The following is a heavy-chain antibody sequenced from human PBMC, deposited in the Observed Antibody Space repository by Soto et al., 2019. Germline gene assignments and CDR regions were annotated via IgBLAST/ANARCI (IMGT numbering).Heavy chain of an antibody. CDR1: GFTVSSND. D-gene: IGHD2-2*01. CDR2: IYSSGST. CDR3: ARRPRTSSCAY. V-gene: IGHV3-53*01. J-gene: IGHJ4*02. Sequence: EVQLVESGGDLIQPGGSLRLSCAASGFTVSSNDMSWVRQAPGKGLEWVSLIYSSGSTHYADSVKGRFTISRDNSKNTVHLHMNTLSAEDTAVYYCARRPRTSSCAYWGQGTLVSVSS.